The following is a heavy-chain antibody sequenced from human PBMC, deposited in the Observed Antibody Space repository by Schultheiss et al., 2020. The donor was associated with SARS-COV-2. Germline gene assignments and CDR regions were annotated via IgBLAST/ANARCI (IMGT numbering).Heavy chain of an antibody. J-gene: IGHJ4*02. CDR1: GYSISSGYY. V-gene: IGHV4-38-2*01. Sequence: SETLSLTCAVSGYSISSGYYWGWIRQPPGKGLEWIGSIYHSGSTYYNPSLKSRVTISVDTSKNQFSLKLTSVTAADTAVYYCARGNDPKKIGYWGQGTLVTVSS. CDR2: IYHSGST. CDR3: ARGNDPKKIGY.